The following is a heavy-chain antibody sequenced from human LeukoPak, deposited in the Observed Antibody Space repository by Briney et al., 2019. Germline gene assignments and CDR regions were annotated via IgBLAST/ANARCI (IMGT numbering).Heavy chain of an antibody. Sequence: SETLSLTCTVSGGSISSYYWSWIRQPAGKGLEWIGRIYTSGSTNYNPSLKSRVTMSVDTSKNLFSLNLASVTAADTAIYLCARSEINDYMKFWGQGLQVIVSS. V-gene: IGHV4-4*07. CDR3: ARSEINDYMKF. CDR1: GGSISSYY. CDR2: IYTSGST. D-gene: IGHD4/OR15-4a*01. J-gene: IGHJ4*02.